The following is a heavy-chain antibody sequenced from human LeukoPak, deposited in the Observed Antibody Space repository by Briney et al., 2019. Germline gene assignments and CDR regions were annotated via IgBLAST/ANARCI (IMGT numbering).Heavy chain of an antibody. Sequence: VASVKVSCKASGYTFTSYDINWVRQATGQGLEWMGWMNPNSGNTCYAQKFQGRVTITRNTSISTAYMELSSLRSEDTAVYYCARGLKYVGRGFDPWGQGTLVTVSS. V-gene: IGHV1-8*03. D-gene: IGHD3-10*01. CDR1: GYTFTSYD. CDR2: MNPNSGNT. CDR3: ARGLKYVGRGFDP. J-gene: IGHJ5*02.